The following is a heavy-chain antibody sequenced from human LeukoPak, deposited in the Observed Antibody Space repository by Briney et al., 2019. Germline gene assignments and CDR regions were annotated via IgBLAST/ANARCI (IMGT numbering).Heavy chain of an antibody. CDR1: GGSINSGDYY. D-gene: IGHD2-15*01. Sequence: SETLSLTCTVSGGSINSGDYYWSWIRQPPGKGLEWIGYIYYSGSTNYNPSLKSRVTISVDTSKNQFSLKLSSVTAADTAVYYCARDLRYCSGGSCSNWGQGTLVTVSS. V-gene: IGHV4-61*08. CDR2: IYYSGST. J-gene: IGHJ4*02. CDR3: ARDLRYCSGGSCSN.